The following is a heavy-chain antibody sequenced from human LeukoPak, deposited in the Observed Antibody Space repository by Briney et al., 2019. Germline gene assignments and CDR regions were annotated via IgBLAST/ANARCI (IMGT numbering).Heavy chain of an antibody. CDR1: GYTFTSYG. Sequence: AASVTVSCTASGYTFTSYGISRVRQAPGQGLEWMGWISAYNGNTNYAQKLQGRVTMTTDTSTSTAYMELRSLRSDDTAVYYCARDLMSWDFWSGYYHHNYFDYWGQGTLVTVSS. J-gene: IGHJ4*02. D-gene: IGHD3-3*01. V-gene: IGHV1-18*01. CDR2: ISAYNGNT. CDR3: ARDLMSWDFWSGYYHHNYFDY.